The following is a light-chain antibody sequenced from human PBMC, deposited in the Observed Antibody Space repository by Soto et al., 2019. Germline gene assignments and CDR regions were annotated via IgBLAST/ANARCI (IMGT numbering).Light chain of an antibody. Sequence: EIFLTQSPDTLSLSPGERATLTCRASQSVTNYIAWYQQRPGQAPRLLIYGTSDRATGTPDRFSGSGSGTDFTLTISRLEPEDSAVYYCQQFDDSVTFGQGTRLEIK. V-gene: IGKV3-11*01. CDR3: QQFDDSVT. J-gene: IGKJ5*01. CDR2: GTS. CDR1: QSVTNY.